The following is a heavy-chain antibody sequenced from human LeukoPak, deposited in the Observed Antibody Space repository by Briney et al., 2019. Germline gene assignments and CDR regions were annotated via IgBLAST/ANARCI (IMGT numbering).Heavy chain of an antibody. CDR1: EFTFSKFG. CDR3: AKGGGRFGEFDL. V-gene: IGHV3-30*18. J-gene: IGHJ2*01. D-gene: IGHD3-10*01. Sequence: AGSLRLSCAASEFTFSKFGMHWVRQAPGKGLEWVAGTSNSGAAKYYAESVQGRFTISRDNYEHTLSLQMSSLRPEDTAVYYGAKGGGRFGEFDLWGGGALVTVS. CDR2: TSNSGAAK.